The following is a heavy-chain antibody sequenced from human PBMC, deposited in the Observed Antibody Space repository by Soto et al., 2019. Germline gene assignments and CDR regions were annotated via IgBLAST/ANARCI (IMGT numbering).Heavy chain of an antibody. J-gene: IGHJ4*02. CDR2: INPNSGGT. Sequence: GASVKVSCKASGYTFTDYYMHWVRQAPGQGLEWMGWINPNSGGTNYAQKFQGRVTMTRDTSISTAYMELSRLRSDDTAVYYCARDQWIQLWLLGYDYWGQGTLVTVSS. D-gene: IGHD5-18*01. CDR3: ARDQWIQLWLLGYDY. CDR1: GYTFTDYY. V-gene: IGHV1-2*02.